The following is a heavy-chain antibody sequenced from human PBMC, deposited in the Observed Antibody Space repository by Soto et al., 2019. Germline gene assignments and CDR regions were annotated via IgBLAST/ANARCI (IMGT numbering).Heavy chain of an antibody. V-gene: IGHV3-30*18. D-gene: IGHD3-9*01. CDR2: ISYDGSNK. CDR1: GFTFSSYG. CDR3: ANTYYDILTGYTHYYYYGMDV. Sequence: LRLSCAASGFTFSSYGMHWVRQAPGKGLEWVAVISYDGSNKYYADSVRGRFTISRDNSKNTLYLQMNSLRAEDTAVYYCANTYYDILTGYTHYYYYGMDVWGQGTTVTVSS. J-gene: IGHJ6*02.